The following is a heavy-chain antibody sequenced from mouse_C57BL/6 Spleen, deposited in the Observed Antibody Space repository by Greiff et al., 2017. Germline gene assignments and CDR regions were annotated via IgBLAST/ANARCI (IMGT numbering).Heavy chain of an antibody. V-gene: IGHV1-81*01. D-gene: IGHD4-1*01. CDR2: IYPRSGNT. CDR1: GYTFTSYG. J-gene: IGHJ4*01. Sequence: QVQLQQSGAELARPGASVKLSCKASGYTFTSYGISWVKQRTGQGLEWIGEIYPRSGNTYYNEKFKGKATLTADKSSSTAYMGLRSLTSEDSAVYFCAREWDEAMDYWGQGTSVTVSS. CDR3: AREWDEAMDY.